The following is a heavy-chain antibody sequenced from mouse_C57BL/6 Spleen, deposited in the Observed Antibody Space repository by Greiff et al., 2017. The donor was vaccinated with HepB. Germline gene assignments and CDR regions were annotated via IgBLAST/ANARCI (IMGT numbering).Heavy chain of an antibody. J-gene: IGHJ2*01. V-gene: IGHV5-17*01. Sequence: EVKLMESGGGLVKPGGSLKLSCAASGFTFSDYGMHWVRQAPEKGLEWVAYISSGSSTIYYADTVKGRFTISRDNAKNTLFLQMTSLRSEDTAMYYCARALDYYGSDYWGQGTTLTVSS. D-gene: IGHD1-1*01. CDR3: ARALDYYGSDY. CDR2: ISSGSSTI. CDR1: GFTFSDYG.